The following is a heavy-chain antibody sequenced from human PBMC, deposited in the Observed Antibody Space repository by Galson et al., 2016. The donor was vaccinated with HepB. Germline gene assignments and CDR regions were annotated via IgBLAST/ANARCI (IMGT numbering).Heavy chain of an antibody. CDR2: ITWNSDKI. CDR1: GFNFGDYG. V-gene: IGHV3-9*01. CDR3: AKERRIFGVARHIRTAFDI. J-gene: IGHJ3*02. D-gene: IGHD3-3*01. Sequence: SLRLSCAASGFNFGDYGMHWVRQAPGKGLEWVSGITWNSDKIDYVDSVKGRFSISRDNAKNSLYLQMNNLRSEDTALYYCAKERRIFGVARHIRTAFDIWGRGTMVVVS.